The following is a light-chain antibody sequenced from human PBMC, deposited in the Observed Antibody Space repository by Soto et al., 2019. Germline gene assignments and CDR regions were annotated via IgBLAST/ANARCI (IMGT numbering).Light chain of an antibody. CDR3: AVWDDSLNGVV. Sequence: QAVVTQPPSASGTPGQRVTISCSGSSSNIGNNNVHWYQQIPGTAPKLLIYINSQRPSGVPDRFSGSKFATSASLAISGLQSEDEADYYCAVWDDSLNGVVFGGGTKVTVL. CDR2: INS. CDR1: SSNIGNNN. V-gene: IGLV1-44*01. J-gene: IGLJ2*01.